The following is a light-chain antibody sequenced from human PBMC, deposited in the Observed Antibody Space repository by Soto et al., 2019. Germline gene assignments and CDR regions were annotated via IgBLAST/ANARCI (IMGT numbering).Light chain of an antibody. J-gene: IGKJ4*01. CDR2: AAS. CDR1: QSITNF. CDR3: HQSYTTTRLS. Sequence: DIQMTQSPSSLSASVGDKLTITCRANQSITNFLNWYQKKPGEVPKLLIYAASRLESGVPSRFSGSGSGTDFAVTINALQPEDFATYYWHQSYTTTRLSFGGGTRVEFK. V-gene: IGKV1-39*01.